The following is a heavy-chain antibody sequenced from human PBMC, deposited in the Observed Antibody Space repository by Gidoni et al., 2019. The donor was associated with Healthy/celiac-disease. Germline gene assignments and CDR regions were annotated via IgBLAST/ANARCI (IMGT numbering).Heavy chain of an antibody. V-gene: IGHV3-21*01. CDR3: ARDQEEYYYYYGMDV. CDR1: GFTFSSYS. CDR2: ISSSSSYI. Sequence: EVQLVESGGGLVKPVGSLRLSCAASGFTFSSYSMNWVRQAPGKGLEWVSSISSSSSYIDYADSVKGRFTISRDNAKNSLYLQMNSLRAEDTAVYYCARDQEEYYYYYGMDVWGQGTTVTVSS. J-gene: IGHJ6*02.